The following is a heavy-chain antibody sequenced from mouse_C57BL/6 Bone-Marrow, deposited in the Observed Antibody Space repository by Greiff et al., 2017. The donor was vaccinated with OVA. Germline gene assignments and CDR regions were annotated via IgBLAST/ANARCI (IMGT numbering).Heavy chain of an antibody. V-gene: IGHV5-6*01. J-gene: IGHJ4*01. D-gene: IGHD2-5*01. CDR3: ARSSSYYSKPLYAMDY. CDR1: GFTFSSYG. Sequence: EVHLVESGGDLVKPGGSLKLSCAASGFTFSSYGMSWVRQTPDKRLEWVATISSGGSYTYYPDSVKGRFTISRDNAKNTLYLQMSSLKSEDTAMYYCARSSSYYSKPLYAMDYWGQGTSVTVSS. CDR2: ISSGGSYT.